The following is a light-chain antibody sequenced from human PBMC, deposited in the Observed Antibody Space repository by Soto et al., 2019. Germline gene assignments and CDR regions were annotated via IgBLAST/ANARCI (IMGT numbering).Light chain of an antibody. CDR2: GAA. CDR1: QSVSSN. J-gene: IGKJ4*01. V-gene: IGKV3-15*01. Sequence: EIVMTQSPATLSVSPGERATLSCRASQSVSSNLAWYQQKPGQAHRLLSYGAATRATGIPARFSGSGSGTEFTLTISSLQSEDFAVYYCHQYNNWPSFGGGTMVEIK. CDR3: HQYNNWPS.